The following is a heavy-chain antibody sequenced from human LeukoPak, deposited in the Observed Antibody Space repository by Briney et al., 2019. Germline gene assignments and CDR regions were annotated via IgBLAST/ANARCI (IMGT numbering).Heavy chain of an antibody. Sequence: SVKVSCKASGGTFSSYAISWVRQAPGQGLEWMGGIIPIFGTANYAQKFQGRVTITADESTSTAYMELSSLRSEDTAVYYCARERELVRNAFDIWGQGTMVTVSS. CDR3: ARERELVRNAFDI. D-gene: IGHD6-13*01. CDR1: GGTFSSYA. J-gene: IGHJ3*02. V-gene: IGHV1-69*13. CDR2: IIPIFGTA.